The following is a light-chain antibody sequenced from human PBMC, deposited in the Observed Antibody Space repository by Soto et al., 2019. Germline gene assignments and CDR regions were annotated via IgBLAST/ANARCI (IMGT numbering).Light chain of an antibody. CDR1: QGISSY. V-gene: IGKV1-13*02. J-gene: IGKJ1*01. Sequence: IQLTQSPSSLSASVGSRLTITCRASQGISSYLAWYQQKPGKAPKLVIYDASSLESGVPSRFSGSVSGTDFTLTISCLQSEDFATYYCQQYYSFPWTFGQGTKVDIK. CDR2: DAS. CDR3: QQYYSFPWT.